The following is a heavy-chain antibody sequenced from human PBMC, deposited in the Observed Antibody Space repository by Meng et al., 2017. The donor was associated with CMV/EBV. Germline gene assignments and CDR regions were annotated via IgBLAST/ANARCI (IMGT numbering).Heavy chain of an antibody. CDR3: VRSSGWSLFDY. V-gene: IGHV1-2*02. CDR1: GFTFTDYY. CDR2: VNSNNDAT. D-gene: IGHD6-19*01. J-gene: IGHJ4*02. Sequence: QVRLVQAGAEMKKPGASVTVSCTTSGFTFTDYYIHWVRQAPGQGLEWMGWVNSNNDATNYARKFQGRVSMTRDTSISTAHMELSRLMSDDTAVYYCVRSSGWSLFDYWGQGTLVTVSS.